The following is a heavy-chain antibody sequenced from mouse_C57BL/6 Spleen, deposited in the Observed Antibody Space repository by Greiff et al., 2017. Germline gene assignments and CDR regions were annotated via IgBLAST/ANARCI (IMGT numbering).Heavy chain of an antibody. V-gene: IGHV1-69*01. CDR2: IDPSDSST. D-gene: IGHD2-4*01. J-gene: IGHJ3*01. Sequence: VQLQQPGAELVMPGASVKLSCKASGYTFTSYWMHWVKQRPGQGLEWIGEIDPSDSSTNYNPKFKGKSTLTVDKSSSTAYMQRSSLTSEDSAVYYCARSDDSFAYWGQGTLVTVSA. CDR1: GYTFTSYW. CDR3: ARSDDSFAY.